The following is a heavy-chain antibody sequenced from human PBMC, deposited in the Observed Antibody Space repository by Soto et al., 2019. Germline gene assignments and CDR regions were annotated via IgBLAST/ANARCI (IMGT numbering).Heavy chain of an antibody. V-gene: IGHV3-23*01. Sequence: GGSLRLSCAASGFTFSSYAMSWVRQAPGKGLEWVSAICGSGGSTYYADSVKGRFTISRDNSKNTLYLQMNSLRAEDTAVYYCAKDPAAVDWFDPWGQGTLVTVSS. CDR2: ICGSGGST. D-gene: IGHD2-2*01. CDR3: AKDPAAVDWFDP. CDR1: GFTFSSYA. J-gene: IGHJ5*02.